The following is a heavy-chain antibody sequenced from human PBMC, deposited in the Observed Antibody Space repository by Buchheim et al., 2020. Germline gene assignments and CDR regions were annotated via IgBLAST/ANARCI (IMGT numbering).Heavy chain of an antibody. CDR1: GYTFTNYY. V-gene: IGHV1-46*01. Sequence: QVQLVQSGAEVKKPGASVKVSCKASGYTFTNYYMHWVRQAPGHGLEWMGIVNPRGGSTSYAQKFQGRVTMTRDTSTSKVYMKLSSLRSEDTAVYFCARGGVVLLPAAIHWFDPWGQGTL. J-gene: IGHJ5*02. CDR2: VNPRGGST. CDR3: ARGGVVLLPAAIHWFDP. D-gene: IGHD2-2*01.